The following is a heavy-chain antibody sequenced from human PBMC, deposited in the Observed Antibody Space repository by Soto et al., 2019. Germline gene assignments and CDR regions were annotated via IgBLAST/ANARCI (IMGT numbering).Heavy chain of an antibody. CDR2: IYHSGST. D-gene: IGHD6-6*01. Sequence: PSETLSLTCAVSSGSISSSNWWSWVRQPPGKGLEWIGEIYHSGSTNYNPSLKSRVTISVDKSKNQFSLTLSSVTAADTAVYYCARSEYSSSSDWFDPWGQGTLVTVSS. J-gene: IGHJ5*02. CDR3: ARSEYSSSSDWFDP. CDR1: SGSISSSNW. V-gene: IGHV4-4*02.